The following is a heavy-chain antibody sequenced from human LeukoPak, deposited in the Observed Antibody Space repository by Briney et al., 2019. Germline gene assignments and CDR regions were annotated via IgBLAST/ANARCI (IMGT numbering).Heavy chain of an antibody. Sequence: SETLSLTCAVYGGSFSGYYWSWIRQPPGKGLEWIGEINHSGSTNYNPSLKSRVTISVDTSKNQFSLKLSSVTAADTAVYYCARVIIAGDLGGYYYMDVWGKGTTVTVSS. CDR2: INHSGST. J-gene: IGHJ6*03. CDR1: GGSFSGYY. CDR3: ARVIIAGDLGGYYYMDV. V-gene: IGHV4-34*01. D-gene: IGHD7-27*01.